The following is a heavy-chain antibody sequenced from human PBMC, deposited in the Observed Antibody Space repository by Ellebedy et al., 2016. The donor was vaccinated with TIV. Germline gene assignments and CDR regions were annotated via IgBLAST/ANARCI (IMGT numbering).Heavy chain of an antibody. D-gene: IGHD5-12*01. V-gene: IGHV3-30*18. Sequence: GEPLKISXAASRFTFSIFGLHWVRQAPGKGLEWVAIISSDGTNKYYADSVRGRFTISRDNSKNTLYLQMDSLRPEDTAIYYCAKDESGGDLPRPFDHWGQGTLVTVSS. J-gene: IGHJ4*02. CDR3: AKDESGGDLPRPFDH. CDR1: RFTFSIFG. CDR2: ISSDGTNK.